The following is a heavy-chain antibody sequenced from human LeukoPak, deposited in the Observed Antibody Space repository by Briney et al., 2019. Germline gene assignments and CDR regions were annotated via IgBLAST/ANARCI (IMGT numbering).Heavy chain of an antibody. CDR3: ARDSLGYCSSTSCRPSYY. J-gene: IGHJ4*02. CDR2: IIPILGIA. CDR1: GGTFSSYT. D-gene: IGHD2-2*01. V-gene: IGHV1-69*04. Sequence: SVKVSCKASGGTFSSYTISWVRQAPGQGLEWMGRIIPILGIANYAQKFQGRVTITADKSTSTAYMELSSLRSEDTAVYYCARDSLGYCSSTSCRPSYYWGEGTLVTVSS.